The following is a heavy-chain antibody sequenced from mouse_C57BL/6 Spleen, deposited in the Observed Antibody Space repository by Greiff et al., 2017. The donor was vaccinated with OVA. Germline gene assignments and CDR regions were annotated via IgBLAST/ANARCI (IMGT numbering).Heavy chain of an antibody. V-gene: IGHV5-4*01. CDR3: ARETVVARDY. Sequence: EVKVVESGGGLVKPGGSLKLSCAASGFTFSSYAMSWVRQTPEKRLEWVATISDGGSYTYYPDNVKGRFTISRDNAKNNLYLQMSHLKSEDTAMYYCARETVVARDYWGQGTTLTVSS. CDR1: GFTFSSYA. J-gene: IGHJ2*01. CDR2: ISDGGSYT. D-gene: IGHD1-1*01.